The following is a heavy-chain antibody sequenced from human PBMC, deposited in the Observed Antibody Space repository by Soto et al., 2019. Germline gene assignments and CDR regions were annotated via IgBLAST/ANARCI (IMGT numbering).Heavy chain of an antibody. V-gene: IGHV1-69*02. CDR1: GDTFSFYT. Sequence: QVQLVQSGAELKKPGSSVKVSCKASGDTFSFYTINWVRQAPGLGLEWMGRVNPILSMSNYAQKFQGRVTMTADKSTRTAYMELRSLRSEDTAFYYCATSYGAGYRALDYWGQGALVTVSS. CDR2: VNPILSMS. J-gene: IGHJ4*02. CDR3: ATSYGAGYRALDY. D-gene: IGHD3-10*01.